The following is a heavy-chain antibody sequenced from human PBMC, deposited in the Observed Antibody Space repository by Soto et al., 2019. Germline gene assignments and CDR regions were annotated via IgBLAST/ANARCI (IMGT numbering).Heavy chain of an antibody. D-gene: IGHD2-15*01. J-gene: IGHJ4*02. CDR1: GFTFSSYG. V-gene: IGHV3-30*18. CDR3: AKDYGRYCSGGSCYHFDY. CDR2: ISYDGSNK. Sequence: PGGSLRLSCAASGFTFSSYGMHWVRQAPGKGLEWVAVISYDGSNKYYADSVKGRFTISRDNTKNTLYLQMNSLRAEDTAVYYCAKDYGRYCSGGSCYHFDYWGQGTLVTVSS.